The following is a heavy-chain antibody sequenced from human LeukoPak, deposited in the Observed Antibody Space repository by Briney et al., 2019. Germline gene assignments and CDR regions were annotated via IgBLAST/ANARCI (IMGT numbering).Heavy chain of an antibody. CDR3: TTAQFYGSGRFFDY. V-gene: IGHV3-15*01. Sequence: GGSLRLSRAASGFTFTSAWMTWVRQAPGKGLEWVGRIKSKTDGGTTDYAAPVKGRFTISRDDSKNTLYLQMNSLKTEDTAVYYCTTAQFYGSGRFFDYWGQGTLVTVSS. D-gene: IGHD3-10*01. J-gene: IGHJ4*02. CDR1: GFTFTSAW. CDR2: IKSKTDGGTT.